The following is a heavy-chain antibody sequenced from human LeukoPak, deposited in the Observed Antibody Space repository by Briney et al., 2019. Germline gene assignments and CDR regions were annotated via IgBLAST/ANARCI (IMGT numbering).Heavy chain of an antibody. CDR1: GGSFSRYY. CDR2: IDHRGDT. V-gene: IGHV4-34*01. J-gene: IGHJ4*03. CDR3: ARGATISETGYFDF. Sequence: SETLSLTCAVYGGSFSRYYRSWVRQSPGKGLEWIAEIDHRGDTNYNPSVKSRVTISVDTSKNQFSLKVRSLSAADTALYYCARGATISETGYFDFWGQGTLVTVSS. D-gene: IGHD5-24*01.